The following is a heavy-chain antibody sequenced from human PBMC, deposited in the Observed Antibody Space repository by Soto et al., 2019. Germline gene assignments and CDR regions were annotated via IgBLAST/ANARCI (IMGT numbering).Heavy chain of an antibody. Sequence: SETLSLTCTVSGGSISSAGYYWSWIRQRPGKGLEWIGYIYYSGSTYYNPSLKSRLIISIDTSENQFSLKLSSVTAADTAVYYCAAAQSEYWFDYWGQGTPVTVSS. CDR2: IYYSGST. CDR3: AAAQSEYWFDY. D-gene: IGHD2-8*02. V-gene: IGHV4-31*03. CDR1: GGSISSAGYY. J-gene: IGHJ4*02.